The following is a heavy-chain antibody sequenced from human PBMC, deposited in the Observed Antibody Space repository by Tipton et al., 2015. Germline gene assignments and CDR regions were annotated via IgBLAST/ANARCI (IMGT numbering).Heavy chain of an antibody. CDR1: GGTFSNNA. D-gene: IGHD2-15*01. J-gene: IGHJ4*02. CDR3: ATMRYCSGGSSSLGYFDY. V-gene: IGHV1-69*01. CDR2: IVPIFAAP. Sequence: QVQLVQSGPEVKKPGSSVKVSCTLSGGTFSNNAISWVRQAPGQGLEWMGGIVPIFAAPSYAQKFRGRVAITADESTNTAYMELSSLRSEDTALYYCATMRYCSGGSSSLGYFDYWGQGTLVTVSS.